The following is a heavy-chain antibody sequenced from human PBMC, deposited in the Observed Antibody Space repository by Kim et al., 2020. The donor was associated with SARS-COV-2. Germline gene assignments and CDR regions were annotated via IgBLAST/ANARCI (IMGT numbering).Heavy chain of an antibody. V-gene: IGHV3-33*06. D-gene: IGHD6-13*01. CDR2: IWYDGSNK. Sequence: GGSLRLSCAASGFTFSSYGMHWVRQAPGKGLEWVAVIWYDGSNKYYADSVKGRFTISRDNSKNTLYLQMNSLRAEDTAVYYCAKEKGNIAAAGHYYYGMDVWGQGTTVTVSS. J-gene: IGHJ6*02. CDR1: GFTFSSYG. CDR3: AKEKGNIAAAGHYYYGMDV.